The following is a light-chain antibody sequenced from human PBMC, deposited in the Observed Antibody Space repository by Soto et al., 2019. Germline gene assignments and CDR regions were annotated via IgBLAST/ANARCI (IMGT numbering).Light chain of an antibody. Sequence: AIQLTQSPSSLSASLGDRVTITCRASQAIATSLAWYQQKPGKPPKLLIYDVSTLESGVSSRFSGSGSGTDFTLTIGSLQPEDFATYYCQQFNSYLSFGPGTKVDIK. V-gene: IGKV1-13*02. CDR1: QAIATS. CDR3: QQFNSYLS. J-gene: IGKJ3*01. CDR2: DVS.